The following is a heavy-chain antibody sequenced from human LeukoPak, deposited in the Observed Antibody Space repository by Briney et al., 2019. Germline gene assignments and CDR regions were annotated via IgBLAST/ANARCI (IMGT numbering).Heavy chain of an antibody. Sequence: GASVKVSCKASGGTFSSYAISWVRQAPGQGLEWMGGIIPIFGTANYAQKFQGRVTITADESTSTAYMELSSLRSEDTAVYYCARVGNDFWSGYYNWFDPWGQGTLVTVSS. J-gene: IGHJ5*02. D-gene: IGHD3-3*01. CDR1: GGTFSSYA. V-gene: IGHV1-69*01. CDR3: ARVGNDFWSGYYNWFDP. CDR2: IIPIFGTA.